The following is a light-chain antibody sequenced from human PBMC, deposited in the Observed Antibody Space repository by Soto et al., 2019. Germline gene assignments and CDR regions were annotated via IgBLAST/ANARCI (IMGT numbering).Light chain of an antibody. CDR3: QQSYSTPIT. V-gene: IGKV1-39*01. Sequence: IQMTQSPSSLSASVGDRVTITCRASQSISSYLNWYQQKPGKAPKLLIYAASSLQSGVPSRFSGCGSGTDFTLTISSLQPEDFATYYCQQSYSTPITFGQGTRLEIK. CDR2: AAS. J-gene: IGKJ5*01. CDR1: QSISSY.